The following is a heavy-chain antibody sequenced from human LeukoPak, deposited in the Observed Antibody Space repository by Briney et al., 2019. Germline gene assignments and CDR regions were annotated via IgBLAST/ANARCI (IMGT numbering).Heavy chain of an antibody. V-gene: IGHV3-21*01. D-gene: IGHD6-13*01. Sequence: GGSLRLSYAASGFTFSSYSMNWVRQAPGKGLEWVSSISSSSSYIYYADSVKGRFTISRDNAKDSLYLQMNSLRAEDTAVYYCARDRGIAAAVDYWGQGTLVTVSS. CDR2: ISSSSSYI. CDR3: ARDRGIAAAVDY. J-gene: IGHJ4*02. CDR1: GFTFSSYS.